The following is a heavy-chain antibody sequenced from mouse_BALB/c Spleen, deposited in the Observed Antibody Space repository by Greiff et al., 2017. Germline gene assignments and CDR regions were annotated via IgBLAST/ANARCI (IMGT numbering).Heavy chain of an antibody. CDR3: ARGDYDGDYYAMDY. CDR2: ISYSGST. J-gene: IGHJ4*01. CDR1: GYSITSDYA. D-gene: IGHD2-4*01. V-gene: IGHV3-2*02. Sequence: EVKLMESGPGLVKPSQSLSLTCTVTGYSITSDYAWNWIRQFPGNKLEWMGYISYSGSTSYNPSLKSRISITRDTSKNQFFLQLNSVTTEDTATYYCARGDYDGDYYAMDYWGQGTSVTVSS.